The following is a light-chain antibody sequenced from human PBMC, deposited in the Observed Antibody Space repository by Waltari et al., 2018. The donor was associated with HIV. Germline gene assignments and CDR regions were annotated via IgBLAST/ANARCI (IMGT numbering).Light chain of an antibody. Sequence: QSVMTQSPSASGTPGQRVTIACSGSSSNIGSNTVNWYQQPPGTAPKLLIYSNNHRPSGVPDRFSGSKSGTSASLAISGLQSEDEAHYYCAAWDDSLNGHVVFGGGTKLTVL. J-gene: IGLJ2*01. CDR3: AAWDDSLNGHVV. CDR2: SNN. V-gene: IGLV1-44*01. CDR1: SSNIGSNT.